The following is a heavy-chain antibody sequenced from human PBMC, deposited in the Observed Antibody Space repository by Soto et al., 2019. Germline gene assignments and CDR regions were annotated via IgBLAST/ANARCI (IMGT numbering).Heavy chain of an antibody. Sequence: GGSLRLSCAASEFTFSSYGMHWVRQAPGKGLEWVAVISYDGSNKYYADSVKGRFTISRDNSKNTLYLQMNSLRAEDTAVYYCAKAGSGYDFSYWGQGTLVTVSS. CDR2: ISYDGSNK. D-gene: IGHD5-12*01. V-gene: IGHV3-30*18. CDR3: AKAGSGYDFSY. CDR1: EFTFSSYG. J-gene: IGHJ4*02.